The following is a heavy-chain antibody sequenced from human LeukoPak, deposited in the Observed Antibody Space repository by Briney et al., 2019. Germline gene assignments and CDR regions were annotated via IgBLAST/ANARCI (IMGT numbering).Heavy chain of an antibody. CDR1: GFTFSTST. Sequence: GSLRLSCAASGFTFSTSTMSWVRQAPGKGLEWVSSLSGSSSYIYYADSVKGRFTISRDNAKKSLYLQMDSLRAEDTAIYFCATEWALAQNWGQGTLVTVSS. CDR3: ATEWALAQN. V-gene: IGHV3-21*01. CDR2: LSGSSSYI. D-gene: IGHD1-26*01. J-gene: IGHJ4*02.